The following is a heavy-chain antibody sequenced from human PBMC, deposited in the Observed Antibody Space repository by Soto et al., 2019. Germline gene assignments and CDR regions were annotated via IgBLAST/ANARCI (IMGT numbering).Heavy chain of an antibody. CDR3: ARETYYYDSSGYYLGGGADAFDI. Sequence: QVQLVESGGGVVQPGRSLRLSCAASGFTFSSYAMHWVRQAPGKGLEWVAVISYDGSNKYYADSVKGRFTISRDNSKNTVSLHMNSLRGGGTAVYYWARETYYYDSSGYYLGGGADAFDIWGQGTMVIVSS. V-gene: IGHV3-30-3*01. J-gene: IGHJ3*02. CDR1: GFTFSSYA. CDR2: ISYDGSNK. D-gene: IGHD3-22*01.